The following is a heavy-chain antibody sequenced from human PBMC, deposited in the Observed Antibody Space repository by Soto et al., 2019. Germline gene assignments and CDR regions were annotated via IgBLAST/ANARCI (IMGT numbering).Heavy chain of an antibody. CDR3: ARASTSNAFDY. J-gene: IGHJ4*02. V-gene: IGHV4-34*01. CDR2: INHSGST. Sequence: QVQLQQWGAGLLKPSETLSLTCAVYGGSFSGYYWSWIRQPPGKGLEWIGEINHSGSTNYNPSLKSRVTISVDTSKNQFSLKLSSVTAADTAVYCCARASTSNAFDYWGQGTLVTVSS. D-gene: IGHD2-2*01. CDR1: GGSFSGYY.